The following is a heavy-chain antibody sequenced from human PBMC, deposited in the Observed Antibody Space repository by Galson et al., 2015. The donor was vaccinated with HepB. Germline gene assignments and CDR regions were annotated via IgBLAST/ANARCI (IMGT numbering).Heavy chain of an antibody. CDR3: VKLPAYYYDRTSVDY. D-gene: IGHD3-22*01. J-gene: IGHJ4*02. Sequence: LRLSCAASGFTFSSYAMHWVRQAPGKGLEYVSAISSNGGSTYYADSVKGRFTISRDNSKNTLYLQMSSLRAEDTAVYYCVKLPAYYYDRTSVDYWGQGTLVTVSS. V-gene: IGHV3-64D*06. CDR2: ISSNGGST. CDR1: GFTFSSYA.